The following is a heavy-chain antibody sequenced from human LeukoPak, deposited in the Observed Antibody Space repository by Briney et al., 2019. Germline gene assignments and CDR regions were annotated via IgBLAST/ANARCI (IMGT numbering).Heavy chain of an antibody. CDR2: INPDGIKR. V-gene: IGHV3-7*03. J-gene: IGHJ6*02. CDR3: ALSSIHKDYYFGMDV. CDR1: GLTFSSSW. D-gene: IGHD2-2*01. Sequence: GGSLRLSCAVSGLTFSSSWMDWVRQAPGKGLEWVASINPDGIKRYSADSVKGRFTISRDNARNSLYLQIESLRDDDTAVYHCALSSIHKDYYFGMDVWGQGTTVTVSS.